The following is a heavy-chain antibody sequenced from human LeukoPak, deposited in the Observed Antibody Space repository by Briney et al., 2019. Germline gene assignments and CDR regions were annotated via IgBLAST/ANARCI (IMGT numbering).Heavy chain of an antibody. Sequence: GGSLRLSCAASGFTFSVYAMTWVRQAPGKGLEWVSVISGSGDSTYYADSVKGRFTTPRDISKNTLYLQMNSLRAEDTAVYYCASVNGDGAEYFQHWGQGTLVTVSS. D-gene: IGHD2-21*01. J-gene: IGHJ1*01. CDR1: GFTFSVYA. V-gene: IGHV3-23*01. CDR2: ISGSGDST. CDR3: ASVNGDGAEYFQH.